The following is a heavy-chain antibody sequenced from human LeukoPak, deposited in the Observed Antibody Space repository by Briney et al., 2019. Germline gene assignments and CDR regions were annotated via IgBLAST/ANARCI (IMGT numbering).Heavy chain of an antibody. CDR1: GFTFRSYS. CDR2: KSSGGSIE. D-gene: IGHD4-11*01. V-gene: IGHV3-30-3*01. CDR3: AKDRGYSNPNPYWYFDL. J-gene: IGHJ2*01. Sequence: GGSLRLSCSASGFTFRSYSIHWVRQAPGKGLEWVTVKSSGGSIEYYADSVKGRFTISRDNSKNTLYLQMNSLRAEDTAVYYCAKDRGYSNPNPYWYFDLWGRGTLVTVSS.